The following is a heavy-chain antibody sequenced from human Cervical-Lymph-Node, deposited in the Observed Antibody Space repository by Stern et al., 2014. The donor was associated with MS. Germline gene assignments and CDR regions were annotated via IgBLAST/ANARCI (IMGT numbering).Heavy chain of an antibody. V-gene: IGHV1-24*01. CDR2: FDPEYGEA. J-gene: IGHJ4*02. D-gene: IGHD4/OR15-4a*01. CDR3: ATGPAKIDYYFDY. Sequence: QFQLVQSGAEVKKPGASVKVSCKVSGYTLTELSMHWVRQAPGKGLEWMGGFDPEYGEAIYALKFQGTVTMTEDTSTDTAYMELSSLRSEDTAVYDCATGPAKIDYYFDYWGQGTLVTVSS. CDR1: GYTLTELS.